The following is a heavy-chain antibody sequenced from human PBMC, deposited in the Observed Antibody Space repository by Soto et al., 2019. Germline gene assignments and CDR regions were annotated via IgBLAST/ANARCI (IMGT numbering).Heavy chain of an antibody. CDR1: GYSFSSDV. V-gene: IGHV1-8*01. D-gene: IGHD2-15*01. CDR2: MNPKSGNT. J-gene: IGHJ4*02. Sequence: GASVKVSCKASGYSFSSDVNWVRQATGQGLEYMGWMNPKSGNTGYAQKFQGRVTLTRDTSINTAYMELSNLRSEDTAVYFCTRGRVEADCSGGSCYYLDYWGQGTQVTVSS. CDR3: TRGRVEADCSGGSCYYLDY.